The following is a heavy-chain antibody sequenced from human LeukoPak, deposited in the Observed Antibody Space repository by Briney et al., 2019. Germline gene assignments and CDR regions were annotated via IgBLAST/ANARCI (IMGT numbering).Heavy chain of an antibody. V-gene: IGHV3-74*01. CDR1: GFTFSSYW. J-gene: IGHJ5*02. Sequence: GGSLRLSCAASGFTFSSYWMHWVHQAPGKGLVWVSRINSDGSSTSYADSVKGRFTISRDNAKNTLYLQMNSLRAEDTAVYYCARDRGYYDSSGYYVNWFDPWGQGTLVTVSS. CDR3: ARDRGYYDSSGYYVNWFDP. CDR2: INSDGSST. D-gene: IGHD3-22*01.